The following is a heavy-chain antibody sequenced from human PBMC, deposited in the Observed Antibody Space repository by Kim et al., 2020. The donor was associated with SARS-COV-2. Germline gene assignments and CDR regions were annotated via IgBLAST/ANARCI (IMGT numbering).Heavy chain of an antibody. J-gene: IGHJ4*02. V-gene: IGHV4-4*02. D-gene: IGHD3-22*01. CDR3: ASLPDYYDSSGEAR. CDR2: IYHSGST. CDR1: GGSISSSNW. Sequence: SETLSLTCAVSGGSISSSNWWSWVRQPPGKGLEWIGEIYHSGSTNYNPSLKSRVTISVDKSKNQFSLKLSSVTAADTAVYYCASLPDYYDSSGEARWGQGTLVTVSS.